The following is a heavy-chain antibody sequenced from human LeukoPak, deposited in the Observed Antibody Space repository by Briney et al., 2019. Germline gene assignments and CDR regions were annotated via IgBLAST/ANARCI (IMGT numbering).Heavy chain of an antibody. CDR2: ISGSGGST. CDR3: AKDLGFSSGWFDY. D-gene: IGHD6-19*01. Sequence: GGSLRLSCAASGFTFSSYAMSWVRQAPGKGLEWVSAISGSGGSTYYADSVKGRFTISRDNSKNTLYLQMSSLRAEDTAVYYCAKDLGFSSGWFDYWGQGTLVTVSS. V-gene: IGHV3-23*01. CDR1: GFTFSSYA. J-gene: IGHJ4*02.